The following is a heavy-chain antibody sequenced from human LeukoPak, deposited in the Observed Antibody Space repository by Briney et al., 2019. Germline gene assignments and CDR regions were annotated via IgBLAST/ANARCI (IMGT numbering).Heavy chain of an antibody. V-gene: IGHV3-23*01. CDR3: AKAGGYYGSGEIDY. CDR1: GFTFSSYA. J-gene: IGHJ4*02. CDR2: ISGSGGST. D-gene: IGHD3-10*01. Sequence: GSLRLSCAASGFTFSSYAMSWVRQAPGKGLEWVSAISGSGGSTYYADSVKGRFTISRDNSKNTLYLQMNSLRAEDTAVYYCAKAGGYYGSGEIDYWGQGTLVTVSS.